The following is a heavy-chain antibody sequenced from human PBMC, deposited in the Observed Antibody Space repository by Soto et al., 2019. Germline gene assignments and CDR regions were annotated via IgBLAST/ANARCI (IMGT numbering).Heavy chain of an antibody. V-gene: IGHV4-61*10. CDR1: LVSVTRTSFY. J-gene: IGHJ4*02. Sequence: SETLSLTGTVSLVSVTRTSFYWRWNRQATGKGLEWIGYFHYGGRTNYNPSLKSRVNISVDTAKNQFSLQWTSVTAADTAVYFCVRDRAFSYAYDVWGQGSLVTVS. D-gene: IGHD5-18*01. CDR2: FHYGGRT. CDR3: VRDRAFSYAYDV.